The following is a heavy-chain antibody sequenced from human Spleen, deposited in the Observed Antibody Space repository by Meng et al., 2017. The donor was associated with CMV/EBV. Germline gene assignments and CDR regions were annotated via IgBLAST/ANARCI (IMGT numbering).Heavy chain of an antibody. CDR3: ARGYSSVLLWFGETLDF. V-gene: IGHV3-7*01. Sequence: GESLKISCSASGFTFSSYWMSWVRQAPGKGLEWAANIKQDGSEKFHVDSVKGRFTISRDNAKNSLYLQMNSLRAEDTAVYYCARGYSSVLLWFGETLDFWGQGTLVTVSS. D-gene: IGHD3-10*01. CDR1: GFTFSSYW. J-gene: IGHJ4*02. CDR2: IKQDGSEK.